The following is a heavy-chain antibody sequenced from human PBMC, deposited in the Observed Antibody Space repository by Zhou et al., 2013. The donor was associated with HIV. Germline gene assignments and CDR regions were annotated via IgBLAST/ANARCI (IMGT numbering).Heavy chain of an antibody. J-gene: IGHJ4*02. CDR3: ARATFYYDSSGYSFDY. Sequence: QVQLVQSGAEVKKPGSSVKVSCKASGGTFSSYAISWVRQAPGQGLEWMGRIIPILGIANYAQKFQGRVTITADKSTSTAYMELSSLRSEDTAVYYCARATFYYDSSGYSFDYWGQGTLVTVSS. D-gene: IGHD3-22*01. CDR1: GGTFSSYA. V-gene: IGHV1-69*04. CDR2: IIPILGIA.